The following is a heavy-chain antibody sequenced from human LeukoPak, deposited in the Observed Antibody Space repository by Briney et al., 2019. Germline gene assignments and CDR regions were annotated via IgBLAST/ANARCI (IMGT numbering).Heavy chain of an antibody. Sequence: PSETLSLTCAVYGGSFGGYYWSWIRQPPGKGLEWIGEINHSGSTNYNPSLKSRVTISVDTSKNKFSLKLSSVTAADTAVYYCARGNIAASTFDYWGQGTLVTVSS. CDR3: ARGNIAASTFDY. V-gene: IGHV4-34*01. J-gene: IGHJ4*02. D-gene: IGHD6-13*01. CDR1: GGSFGGYY. CDR2: INHSGST.